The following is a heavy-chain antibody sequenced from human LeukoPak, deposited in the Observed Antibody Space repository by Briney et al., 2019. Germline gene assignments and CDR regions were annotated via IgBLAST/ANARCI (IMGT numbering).Heavy chain of an antibody. J-gene: IGHJ4*02. D-gene: IGHD6-13*01. Sequence: PGGSLRLSCAASGFTFSSYAMHWVRQAPGKGLEWVAVISYGGSNKYYADSVKGRFTISRDNSKNTLYLQMNSLRAEDTAVYYCASYFYSSSWVNYWGQGTLVTVSS. CDR2: ISYGGSNK. CDR3: ASYFYSSSWVNY. CDR1: GFTFSSYA. V-gene: IGHV3-30-3*01.